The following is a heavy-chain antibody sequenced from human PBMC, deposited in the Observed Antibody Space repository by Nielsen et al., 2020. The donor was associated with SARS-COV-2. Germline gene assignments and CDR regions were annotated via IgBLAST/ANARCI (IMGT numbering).Heavy chain of an antibody. J-gene: IGHJ2*01. CDR1: GGSISSGGYS. CDR2: IYHSGST. CDR3: ARRGGTVTPGFWYFDL. Sequence: SETLSLTCAVSGGSISSGGYSWSWIRQPPGKGLEWIGYIYHSGSTYYNPSLKSRVTISVDRSKNQFSLKLSSVTAADTAVYYCARRGGTVTPGFWYFDLWGRGTLVTVSS. D-gene: IGHD4-17*01. V-gene: IGHV4-30-2*01.